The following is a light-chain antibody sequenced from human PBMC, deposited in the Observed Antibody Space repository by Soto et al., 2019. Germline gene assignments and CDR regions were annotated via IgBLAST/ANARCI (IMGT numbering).Light chain of an antibody. CDR1: KLGDKY. V-gene: IGLV3-1*01. J-gene: IGLJ2*01. CDR2: QDS. CDR3: QAWDSSTVV. Sequence: SYELTQPPSVSVSPGQTASITCSGDKLGDKYACWYQQKPGQSPVLVIYQDSKRPSGIPERFSGSNSGNTATLTISGTQDMEEADYYCQAWDSSTVVFGGGTKLTVL.